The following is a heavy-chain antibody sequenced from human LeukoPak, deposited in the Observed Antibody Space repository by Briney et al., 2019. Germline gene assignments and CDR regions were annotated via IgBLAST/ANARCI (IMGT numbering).Heavy chain of an antibody. J-gene: IGHJ4*02. V-gene: IGHV3-74*01. CDR3: TRGGLTGQMAAFDY. CDR2: ISGDGRST. CDR1: GFPSSNYC. Sequence: PGGSLRLSCTASGFPSSNYCMHWAREVPGGGLQGVSRISGDGRSTTYAASVKGRFTISRDSAKNTVYLQMSSLRDEDTAVYYCTRGGLTGQMAAFDYWGQGALVTVSS. D-gene: IGHD3-9*01.